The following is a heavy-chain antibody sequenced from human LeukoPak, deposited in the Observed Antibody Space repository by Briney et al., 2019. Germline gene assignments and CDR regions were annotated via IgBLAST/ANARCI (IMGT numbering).Heavy chain of an antibody. D-gene: IGHD3-22*01. CDR3: ARDWNYYDSYYGMDV. Sequence: GRSLRLSCAASGFTFSSYSMNWVRQAPGKGLEWVSYISSSSSTIYYADSVKGRFTISRDNAKNSLYLQMNSLRAEDTAVYYCARDWNYYDSYYGMDVWGQGTTVTVSS. V-gene: IGHV3-48*04. CDR1: GFTFSSYS. CDR2: ISSSSSTI. J-gene: IGHJ6*02.